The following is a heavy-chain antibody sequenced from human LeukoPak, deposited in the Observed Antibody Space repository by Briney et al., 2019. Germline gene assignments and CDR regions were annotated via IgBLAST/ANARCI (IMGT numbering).Heavy chain of an antibody. CDR2: IIPILGIA. CDR1: GGTFSSYA. D-gene: IGHD3-10*01. CDR3: ARAVSYYGSGSYHDY. V-gene: IGHV1-69*04. J-gene: IGHJ4*02. Sequence: SVKVSCKASGGTFSSYAISWVRQAPGQGLEWMGRIIPILGIANYAQKFQGRVTITADKSTSTAYMELSSLRPEDTAVYYCARAVSYYGSGSYHDYWGQGTLVTVSS.